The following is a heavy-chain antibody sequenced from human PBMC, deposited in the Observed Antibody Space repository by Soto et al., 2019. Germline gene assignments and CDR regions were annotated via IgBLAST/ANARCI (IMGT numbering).Heavy chain of an antibody. V-gene: IGHV3-30-3*01. J-gene: IGHJ4*02. CDR3: AREAGSPDY. CDR2: ITYNGSNK. D-gene: IGHD6-19*01. Sequence: RQAPGKGLEWVSFITYNGSNKYYADSVKGRFTISRDNSKNTLYLQMNSLRAEDTAVYHYAREAGSPDYPGQAT.